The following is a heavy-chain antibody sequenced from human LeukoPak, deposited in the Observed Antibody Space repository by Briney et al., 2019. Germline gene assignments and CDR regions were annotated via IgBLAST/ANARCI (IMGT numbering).Heavy chain of an antibody. Sequence: SVKVSCKASGGTFSSYAISWVRQAPGQGLEWMGRIIPILGIANYAQKFRGRVTITADKSTSTAYMELSSLRSEDTAVYYCARHYKNGYLTPAAPWGQGTLVTVSS. D-gene: IGHD6-25*01. V-gene: IGHV1-69*04. CDR1: GGTFSSYA. J-gene: IGHJ5*02. CDR2: IIPILGIA. CDR3: ARHYKNGYLTPAAP.